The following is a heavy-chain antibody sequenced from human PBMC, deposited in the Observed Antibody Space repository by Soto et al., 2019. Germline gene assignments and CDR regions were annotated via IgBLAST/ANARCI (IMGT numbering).Heavy chain of an antibody. V-gene: IGHV4-4*02. D-gene: IGHD3-10*01. J-gene: IGHJ6*02. Sequence: QVQLQESGPGLVQPSGTLSLTCAVSGGSMSSTNWWSWVRQSPGKGLEWIGEIYHNGSPDYNPTLKLRVTISVDKSKNHVFLKLTSVTAAGTAMYVCGRWLGTSYGMDVWGQGTAVNVSS. CDR2: IYHNGSP. CDR1: GGSMSSTNW. CDR3: GRWLGTSYGMDV.